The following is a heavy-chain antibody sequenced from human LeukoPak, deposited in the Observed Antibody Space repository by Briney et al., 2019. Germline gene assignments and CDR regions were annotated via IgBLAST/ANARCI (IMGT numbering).Heavy chain of an antibody. CDR2: ISGSGGDS. CDR3: AKHLWRDLLWFGEGYYFGC. D-gene: IGHD3-10*01. V-gene: IGHV3-23*01. J-gene: IGHJ4*02. Sequence: GGCLRLSCAASEFTISSYGMSWVRQAPGKGPEWVAGISGSGGDSNYADSVKGRFTIYRDNSKNTLNLQMNGLRAEDTARYYCAKHLWRDLLWFGEGYYFGCWGQGTLVTVSS. CDR1: EFTISSYG.